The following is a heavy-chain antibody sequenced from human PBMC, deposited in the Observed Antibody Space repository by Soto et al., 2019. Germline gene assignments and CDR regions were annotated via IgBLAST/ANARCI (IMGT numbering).Heavy chain of an antibody. CDR1: GFAFSSFP. D-gene: IGHD6-6*01. V-gene: IGHV3-23*01. J-gene: IGHJ1*01. CDR3: ASPSYSSSSDGPL. Sequence: PGGSLRLSCAASGFAFSSFPMSWIRQAPGKGLQWVSAISGSADATYYADSAKGRFTISRDNSKNTLYLHMNSLRAEDTAVYYCASPSYSSSSDGPLWGQGTLVTVSS. CDR2: ISGSADAT.